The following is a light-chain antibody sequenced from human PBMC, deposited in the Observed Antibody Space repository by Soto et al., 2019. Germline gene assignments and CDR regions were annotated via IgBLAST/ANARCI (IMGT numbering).Light chain of an antibody. CDR3: QQYNNWPGT. CDR1: QSLNRD. Sequence: IVMTQSPATLSMSPGERATLSCRASQSLNRDLAWYQQKPGQSPRLLIFGASIRAPGIPARFSGSGSGTEFTLTIGSLQSEDCALYYGQQYNNWPGTFGQGTKVEI. V-gene: IGKV3-15*01. CDR2: GAS. J-gene: IGKJ1*01.